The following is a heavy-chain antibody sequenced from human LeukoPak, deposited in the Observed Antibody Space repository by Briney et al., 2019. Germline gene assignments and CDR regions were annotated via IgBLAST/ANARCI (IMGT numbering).Heavy chain of an antibody. J-gene: IGHJ3*02. V-gene: IGHV4-4*07. Sequence: SETLSLTCTVSGGSLSSYYWSWIRQPAGKGLEWIGRISSSGSTNYNPSLKSRVTISVDTSKNQFSLKLSSVTAADTAVYFCARGPYSYDSSGAFDIWGQGTMVTVSS. CDR2: ISSSGST. CDR3: ARGPYSYDSSGAFDI. CDR1: GGSLSSYY. D-gene: IGHD3-22*01.